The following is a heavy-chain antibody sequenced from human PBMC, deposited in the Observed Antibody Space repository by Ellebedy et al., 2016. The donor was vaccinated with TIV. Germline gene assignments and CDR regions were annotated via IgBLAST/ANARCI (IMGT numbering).Heavy chain of an antibody. D-gene: IGHD4-17*01. V-gene: IGHV3-21*06. J-gene: IGHJ3*01. CDR2: ISGTASGAFDADSA. Sequence: PGGSLRLSCAASGFTFSTYGMTWVRQAPGKGLEWVSTISGTASGAFDADSAYYADSVKGRFTISRDNAKNSLYLQMNSLRDEDTAVYYCARGGGERLRYAFDLWGQGTMVTVSS. CDR3: ARGGGERLRYAFDL. CDR1: GFTFSTYG.